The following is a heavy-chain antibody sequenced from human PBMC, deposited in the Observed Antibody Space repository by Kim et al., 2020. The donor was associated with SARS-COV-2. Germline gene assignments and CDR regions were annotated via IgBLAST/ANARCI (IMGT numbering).Heavy chain of an antibody. D-gene: IGHD5-12*01. Sequence: GGSLRLSCAASGFTFSSYWMHWVRQAPGKGLVWVSRINSDGSSTSYADSVKGRFTISRDNAKNTLYLQMNSLRAEDTAVYYCAREGVDIVATAYNYYYYYGMDVWGQGTTVTVSS. J-gene: IGHJ6*02. V-gene: IGHV3-74*01. CDR2: INSDGSST. CDR3: AREGVDIVATAYNYYYYYGMDV. CDR1: GFTFSSYW.